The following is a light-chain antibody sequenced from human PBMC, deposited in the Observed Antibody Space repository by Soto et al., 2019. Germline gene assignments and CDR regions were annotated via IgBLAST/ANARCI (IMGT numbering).Light chain of an antibody. J-gene: IGKJ5*01. V-gene: IGKV1-5*01. CDR2: DAS. CDR1: QNIRNL. CDR3: EQYNTYST. Sequence: DIPLTQSPSTLSAAVGDIVTITCRASQNIRNLLAWYQQNPGKAPKPLIYDASTLKTGVPSRFSGSGSGSESNYSITGLQPDDFATYFCEQYNTYSTVGQGTRLDIK.